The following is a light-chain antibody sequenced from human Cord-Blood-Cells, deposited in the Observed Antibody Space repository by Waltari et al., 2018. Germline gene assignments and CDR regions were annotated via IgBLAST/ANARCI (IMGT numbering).Light chain of an antibody. CDR2: DVS. V-gene: IGLV2-11*01. Sequence: QSALTQPRSLSGSPGQSVTISCTGTSSDVGVYHYVSWYQQHPGKAPKLMIYDVSKRPSGVPDRFSGSKSGNTASLTISGLQAEDEADYYCCSYAGSYTWVFGGGTKLTVL. CDR3: CSYAGSYTWV. J-gene: IGLJ3*02. CDR1: SSDVGVYHY.